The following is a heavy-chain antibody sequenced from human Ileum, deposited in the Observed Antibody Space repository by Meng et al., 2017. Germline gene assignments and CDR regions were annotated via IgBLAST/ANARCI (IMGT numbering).Heavy chain of an antibody. CDR2: AST. Sequence: QVPLQASGPGLVRPSETLSLICTVSGASVTTSHYQWGWIRQPPGKGLEWIGYASTNYNPSLKSRLTISLDTSKNQVSLKLTSVTAADTAVYYCARDHWGSLDYWGQGILVTVSS. D-gene: IGHD7-27*01. V-gene: IGHV4-61*01. CDR1: GASVTTSHYQ. CDR3: ARDHWGSLDY. J-gene: IGHJ4*02.